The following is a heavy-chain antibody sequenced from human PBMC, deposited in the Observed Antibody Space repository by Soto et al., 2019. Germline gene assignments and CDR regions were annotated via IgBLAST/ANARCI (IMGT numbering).Heavy chain of an antibody. J-gene: IGHJ4*02. D-gene: IGHD2-21*02. CDR2: IVVGSGNT. V-gene: IGHV1-58*01. CDR3: AADQSSLRVTLPFDY. Sequence: SVKVSCKASGFTFTSSAVQWVRQARGQRLEWIGWIVVGSGNTNYAQKFQERVTITRDMSTSTAYMELSSLRSEDTAVYYCAADQSSLRVTLPFDYWGQGTLVTVSS. CDR1: GFTFTSSA.